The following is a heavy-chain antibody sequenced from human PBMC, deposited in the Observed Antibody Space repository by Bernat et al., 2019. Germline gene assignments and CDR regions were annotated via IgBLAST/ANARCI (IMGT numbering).Heavy chain of an antibody. Sequence: QLQLQESGPGLVKPSETLSLTCTVSGGSISSSSYYWGWIRQPPGKGLEWIGSTNYSGSTYYNPSHKSPVTISVGTSKNQSSLKLSSVTAADTAVYYGARTYDDFWSGCYPDNWFDPWGQGTLVTVSS. V-gene: IGHV4-39*01. CDR3: ARTYDDFWSGCYPDNWFDP. D-gene: IGHD3-3*01. CDR1: GGSISSSSYY. J-gene: IGHJ5*02. CDR2: TNYSGST.